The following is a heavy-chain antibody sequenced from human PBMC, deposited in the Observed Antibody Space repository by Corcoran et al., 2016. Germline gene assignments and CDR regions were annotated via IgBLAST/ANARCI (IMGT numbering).Heavy chain of an antibody. V-gene: IGHV3-15*07. CDR3: TTDKMVRGVGYYYCYDMDV. CDR1: GFTFSNAW. CDR2: IKSKTDGGTT. Sequence: EVQLVESGGGLVKPGGSLRLSCAASGFTFSNAWMNWVRQAPGKGLEWVGRIKSKTDGGTTEYAAPGKGRFTISRDDSKNTLYLQMNSLKTEDTAVYYWTTDKMVRGVGYYYCYDMDVWGQGTTVTVSS. J-gene: IGHJ6*02. D-gene: IGHD3-10*01.